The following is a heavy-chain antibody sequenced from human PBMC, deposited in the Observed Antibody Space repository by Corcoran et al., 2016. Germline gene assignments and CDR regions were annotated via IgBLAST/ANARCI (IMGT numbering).Heavy chain of an antibody. D-gene: IGHD6-6*01. Sequence: QVQLQQWGAGLLKPSETLSLTCAVYGGSFSGYYWSWIRQPPGKGLEWIGEINHSGSTNYNPSLKSRVTISVDTSKNQFSLKLSSVTAADTAVYYCARGDVGALLVREGYFDYWGQGTLVTVSS. CDR2: INHSGST. CDR3: ARGDVGALLVREGYFDY. J-gene: IGHJ4*02. V-gene: IGHV4-34*01. CDR1: GGSFSGYY.